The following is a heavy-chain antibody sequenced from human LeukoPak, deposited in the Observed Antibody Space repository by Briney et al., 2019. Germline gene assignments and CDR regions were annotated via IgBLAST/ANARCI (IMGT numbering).Heavy chain of an antibody. CDR2: IYYSGST. Sequence: SETLSLTCTVSGGSISSYYWSWIRQPPGKGLEWIGYIYYSGSTNYNPSLKSRVTISVDTSKNQFSLKLSSVTAADTAVYYCARIPFYYYYMDVWGKGTTVTVSS. J-gene: IGHJ6*03. V-gene: IGHV4-59*12. CDR3: ARIPFYYYYMDV. CDR1: GGSISSYY.